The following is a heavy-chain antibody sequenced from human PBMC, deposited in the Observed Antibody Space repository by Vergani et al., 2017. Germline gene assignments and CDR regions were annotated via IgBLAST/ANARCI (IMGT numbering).Heavy chain of an antibody. CDR3: ARDQAESVYGGNPLDAFDI. D-gene: IGHD4-23*01. CDR2: INHSGST. CDR1: GGSFSGYY. V-gene: IGHV4-34*01. Sequence: QVQLQQWGAGLLKPSETLSLTCAVYGGSFSGYYWSWIRQPPGKGLEWIGEINHSGSTNYNPSLKSRVTISVDTSKNQFSLKLSSVTAADTAVYYCARDQAESVYGGNPLDAFDIWGQGTMVTVSS. J-gene: IGHJ3*02.